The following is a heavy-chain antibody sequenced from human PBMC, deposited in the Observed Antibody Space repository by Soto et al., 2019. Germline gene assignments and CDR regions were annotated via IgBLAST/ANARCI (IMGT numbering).Heavy chain of an antibody. J-gene: IGHJ5*02. Sequence: SETLSLTCAVSGGSISSSNWWSWVRQPPGKGLEWIGEIYHSGSTNYNPSLKSRVTISVDKSKNQFSLKLSSVTAADTAVYYCARDNYGSGSYYSYNWFDPWGHVPLVTVSS. D-gene: IGHD3-10*01. CDR1: GGSISSSNW. V-gene: IGHV4-4*02. CDR3: ARDNYGSGSYYSYNWFDP. CDR2: IYHSGST.